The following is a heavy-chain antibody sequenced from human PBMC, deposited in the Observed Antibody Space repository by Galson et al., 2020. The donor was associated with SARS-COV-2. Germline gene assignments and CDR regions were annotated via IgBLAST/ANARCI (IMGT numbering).Heavy chain of an antibody. CDR3: ASLHQSRDGYGDAFDI. CDR2: IYPGDSDT. J-gene: IGHJ3*02. Sequence: GESLKISCKGSGYSFTSYWIGWVRQMPGKGLEWMGIIYPGDSDTRYSPSFQGQVTISADKSISTAYLQWSSLKASDTAMYYCASLHQSRDGYGDAFDIWGQGTMVTVSS. V-gene: IGHV5-51*01. CDR1: GYSFTSYW. D-gene: IGHD5-12*01.